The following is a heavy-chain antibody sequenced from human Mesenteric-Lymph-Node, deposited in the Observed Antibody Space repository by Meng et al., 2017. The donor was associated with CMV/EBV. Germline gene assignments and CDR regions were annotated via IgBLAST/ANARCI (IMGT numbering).Heavy chain of an antibody. Sequence: FTFNSYGMHWVRQAPGKGLEWVAVVWDDGINQYYADSVKGRFTISRDNSKSTLYLQMNSLRAEDTAVYYCARGPHSVYPQFRNWFDPWGQGTLVTVSS. CDR2: VWDDGINQ. D-gene: IGHD5/OR15-5a*01. J-gene: IGHJ5*02. CDR3: ARGPHSVYPQFRNWFDP. CDR1: FTFNSYG. V-gene: IGHV3-33*01.